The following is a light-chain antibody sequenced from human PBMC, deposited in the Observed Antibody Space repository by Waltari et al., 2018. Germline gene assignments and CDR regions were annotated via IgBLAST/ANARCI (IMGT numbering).Light chain of an antibody. CDR2: DAS. V-gene: IGKV3-11*01. Sequence: EVVLTQSPATLSLSPGERATLSCRASQSVNSFLAWYKQKPGQAPRLLIYDASNRATGIPARFSGSASGTDFTLTISSLEPEDFAVYYCQQRANWPYTFGRGTELEIK. J-gene: IGKJ2*01. CDR3: QQRANWPYT. CDR1: QSVNSF.